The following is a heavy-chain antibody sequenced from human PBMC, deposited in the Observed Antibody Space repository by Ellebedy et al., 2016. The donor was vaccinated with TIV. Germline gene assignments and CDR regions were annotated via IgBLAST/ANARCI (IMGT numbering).Heavy chain of an antibody. CDR1: GFIFSDFA. Sequence: PGESLKISCAASGFIFSDFAMNWVRQAPGKGLEWVSTISGAGGTTYYADSVKGRFTVSRDNSKNILFLHMDSLRAEDTAVYFCSKRIQVGGFYYYGMDVWGQGTAVTVSS. CDR3: SKRIQVGGFYYYGMDV. CDR2: ISGAGGTT. D-gene: IGHD1-26*01. J-gene: IGHJ6*02. V-gene: IGHV3-23*01.